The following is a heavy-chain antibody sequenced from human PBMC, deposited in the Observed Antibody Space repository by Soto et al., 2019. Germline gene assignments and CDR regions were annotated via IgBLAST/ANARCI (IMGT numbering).Heavy chain of an antibody. CDR2: LSYDGRNK. CDR1: GFTFSSYA. Sequence: GGSLRLSCAASGFTFSSYAKHWVRQAPGKGLEWVSVLSYDGRNKNYADSVKGRFTISRDNSKNTLYLQMSSLRAEDTAVYYCAKDVRYGGNSAADHWGQGTMVTVYS. CDR3: AKDVRYGGNSAADH. V-gene: IGHV3-30*18. D-gene: IGHD4-17*01. J-gene: IGHJ4*02.